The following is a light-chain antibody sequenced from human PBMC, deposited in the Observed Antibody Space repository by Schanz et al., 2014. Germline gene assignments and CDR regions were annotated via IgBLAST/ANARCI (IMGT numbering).Light chain of an antibody. CDR3: QQYSDSPRT. V-gene: IGKV3-11*01. Sequence: EIVLTQSPVTLSLYPGERATLSCRASQSVNSYLAWYQQKPGLAPRLLIYDASNRATGIPARFSGSGSGTDFTLTISSLEPEDFAVYYCQQYSDSPRTFGQGTEVEIK. J-gene: IGKJ1*01. CDR1: QSVNSY. CDR2: DAS.